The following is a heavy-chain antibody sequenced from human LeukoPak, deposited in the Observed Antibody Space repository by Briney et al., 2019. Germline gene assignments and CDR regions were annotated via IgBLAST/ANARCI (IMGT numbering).Heavy chain of an antibody. J-gene: IGHJ6*03. CDR1: GGTFSSYA. CDR2: IIPIFGTA. Sequence: GASVKVSCKASGGTFSSYAISWVRQAPGQGLEWMGGIIPIFGTANYAQKFQGRVTITADESTSTAYMELSSLRSEDTAVYYCAIGAIAAAGHYYYMDVWGKGTTVTISS. V-gene: IGHV1-69*13. CDR3: AIGAIAAAGHYYYMDV. D-gene: IGHD6-13*01.